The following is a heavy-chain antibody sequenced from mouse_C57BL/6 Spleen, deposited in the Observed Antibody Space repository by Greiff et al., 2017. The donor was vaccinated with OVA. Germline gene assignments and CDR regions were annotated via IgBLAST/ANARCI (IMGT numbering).Heavy chain of an antibody. J-gene: IGHJ2*01. CDR3: ARNYDY. CDR2: INPGSGNT. D-gene: IGHD2-1*01. V-gene: IGHV1-66*01. CDR1: GYSFTSYY. Sequence: VQLQQSGPELVKPGASVKISCKASGYSFTSYYIHWVKQRPGQGLEWIGWINPGSGNTTYNEKFKGKATLTADTSSSTAYMQLSSLTSEDSAVYYCARNYDYWGQGTTLTVSS.